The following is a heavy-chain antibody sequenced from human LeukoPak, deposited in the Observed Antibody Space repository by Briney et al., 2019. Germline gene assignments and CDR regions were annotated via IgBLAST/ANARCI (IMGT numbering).Heavy chain of an antibody. J-gene: IGHJ4*02. Sequence: PGWALGLSYAASGFTFPTYSMYLVRQAPGGRVQGVAFISFSNDNYAHYAESVKGRFTISRDNAKNVLYLQMNSLRAEDTAVYYCARAGIAAQPSVFDYWGQGTLVTVSS. CDR3: ARAGIAAQPSVFDY. CDR1: GFTFPTYS. V-gene: IGHV3-21*06. D-gene: IGHD6-13*01. CDR2: ISFSNDNYA.